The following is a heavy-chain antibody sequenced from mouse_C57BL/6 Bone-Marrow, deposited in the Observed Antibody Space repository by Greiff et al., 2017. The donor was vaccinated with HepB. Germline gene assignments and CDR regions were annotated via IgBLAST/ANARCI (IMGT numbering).Heavy chain of an antibody. J-gene: IGHJ2*01. CDR2: IWSGGST. Sequence: QVQLQQSGPGLVQPSQSLSITCTVSGFSLTSYGVHWVRQSPGNGLEWLGVIWSGGSTDYNAAFISRLSISKDNSKSQVFFKMNSLQADDTAIYYCARGPFDYWGQGTTLTVSS. CDR1: GFSLTSYG. V-gene: IGHV2-2*01. CDR3: ARGPFDY.